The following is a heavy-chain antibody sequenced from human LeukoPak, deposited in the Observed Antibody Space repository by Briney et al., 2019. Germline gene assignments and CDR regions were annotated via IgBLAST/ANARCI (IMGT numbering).Heavy chain of an antibody. D-gene: IGHD3-22*01. J-gene: IGHJ4*02. CDR3: ARLVVAARIAYYDY. CDR1: GFTFSSSW. V-gene: IGHV3-74*01. Sequence: GGSLRLSCAASGFTFSSSWMHWVRQAPGKGLVWVSRLRGDGSSTNYADPVKGRFTISRDNSKTTLYLQMNSLRAEDTALYYCARLVVAARIAYYDYWGQGTLVTVSS. CDR2: LRGDGSST.